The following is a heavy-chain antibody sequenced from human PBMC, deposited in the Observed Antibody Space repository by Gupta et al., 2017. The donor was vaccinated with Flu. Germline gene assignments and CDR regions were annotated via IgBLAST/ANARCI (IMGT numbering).Heavy chain of an antibody. Sequence: QVQLVQSGAEVRKPGASLKVSCKTSGYTFTNYGITWVRQAPGQGLEWMGWISTSTGNINYSQKLQGRVSLTTDTSTSTAYMELTSLRSDDTAVYYCARFSNYYDSGDTNNGVDVWGQGSTVTVSS. CDR1: GYTFTNYG. CDR2: ISTSTGNI. D-gene: IGHD3-10*01. CDR3: ARFSNYYDSGDTNNGVDV. V-gene: IGHV1-18*01. J-gene: IGHJ6*02.